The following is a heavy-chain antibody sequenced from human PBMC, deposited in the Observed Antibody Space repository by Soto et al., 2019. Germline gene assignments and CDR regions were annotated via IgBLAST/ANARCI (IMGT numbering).Heavy chain of an antibody. V-gene: IGHV1-2*02. CDR2: INPNSGGT. D-gene: IGHD6-19*01. Sequence: QVQLVQSGAEVRKPGASVKVSCKASGYTFTGHYIHWVRQAPGQGLEWMGWINPNSGGTIYAQKFQDVVTMTRDTSISTAYMELSRLRSDDTAVYYCARVPHSGWYVFDYWGQGTLVTVTS. CDR3: ARVPHSGWYVFDY. J-gene: IGHJ4*02. CDR1: GYTFTGHY.